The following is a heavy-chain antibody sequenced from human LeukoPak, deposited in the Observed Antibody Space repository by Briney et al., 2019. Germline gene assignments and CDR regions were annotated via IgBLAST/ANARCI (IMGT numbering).Heavy chain of an antibody. CDR1: GFTFSSYA. CDR2: ISSNGVST. J-gene: IGHJ4*02. Sequence: GGSLRLSCAASGFTFSSYAMHWVRQAPGKGLEYDSAISSNGVSTYYANSVKGRFTISRDNSKNTLYLQMGSLRAEDMAVYYCARRRQRDFWSGYYRPEYYFDYWGQGTLVTVSS. V-gene: IGHV3-64*01. CDR3: ARRRQRDFWSGYYRPEYYFDY. D-gene: IGHD3-3*01.